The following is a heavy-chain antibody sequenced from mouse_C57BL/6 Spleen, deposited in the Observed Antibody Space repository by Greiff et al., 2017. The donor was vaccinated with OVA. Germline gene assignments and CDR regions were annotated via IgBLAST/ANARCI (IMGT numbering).Heavy chain of an antibody. J-gene: IGHJ1*03. Sequence: QVQLQQSGPELVKPGASVKLSCKASGYTFTSYDINWVKQRPGQGLEWIGWIYPRDGSTKYNEKFKGKATLTVDTSSSTAYMELHSLTSEDSAVYFCARGGITTVVARGYFDVWGTGITVTVSS. CDR1: GYTFTSYD. V-gene: IGHV1-85*01. D-gene: IGHD1-1*01. CDR3: ARGGITTVVARGYFDV. CDR2: IYPRDGST.